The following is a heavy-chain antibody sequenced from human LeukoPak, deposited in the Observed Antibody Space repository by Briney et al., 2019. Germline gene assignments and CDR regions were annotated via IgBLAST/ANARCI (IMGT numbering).Heavy chain of an antibody. CDR1: GGSISSSSYY. Sequence: SETLSLTCTVSGGSISSSSYYRGWIRQPPGKGLEWIGSIYYSGSTYYNPSLKSRVTISVDTSKNQFSLKLSSVTAADTAVYYCAREGRGYCSGGSCYSSFDIWGQGTMVTVSS. CDR3: AREGRGYCSGGSCYSSFDI. J-gene: IGHJ3*02. CDR2: IYYSGST. V-gene: IGHV4-39*07. D-gene: IGHD2-15*01.